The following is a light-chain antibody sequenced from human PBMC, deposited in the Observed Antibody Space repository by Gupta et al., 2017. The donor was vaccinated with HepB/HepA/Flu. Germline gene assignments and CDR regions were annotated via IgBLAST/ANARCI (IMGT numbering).Light chain of an antibody. CDR2: GVS. J-gene: IGKJ1*01. CDR3: QQYYRSPGT. V-gene: IGKV3-20*01. CDR1: QTISNSY. Sequence: EVELTQSPGTLSLSPGERATLSCRASQTISNSYLAWYQQKPGQSPRLLIYGVSGRATGIPDRFSGSGSETDFTLTISRLEPEDFAVYYCQQYYRSPGTFGQGTKVEIK.